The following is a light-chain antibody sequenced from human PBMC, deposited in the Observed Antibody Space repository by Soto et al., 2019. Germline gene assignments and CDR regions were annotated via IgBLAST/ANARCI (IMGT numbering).Light chain of an antibody. J-gene: IGKJ4*01. Sequence: DVQMTHSPSSLSASVGDRVTITCKANQRIANFLNWFQHKPGEATKLLISDASHLELGVPSRFSGSRSATDFVFDISNLKSEDVATYFCQQYEDLHLTFGGGTKVDI. CDR2: DAS. V-gene: IGKV1-33*01. CDR3: QQYEDLHLT. CDR1: QRIANF.